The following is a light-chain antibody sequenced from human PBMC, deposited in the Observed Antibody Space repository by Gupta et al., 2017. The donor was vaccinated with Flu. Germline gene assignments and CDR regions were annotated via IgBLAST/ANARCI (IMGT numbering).Light chain of an antibody. CDR2: QDK. CDR3: FSYALSATWV. V-gene: IGLV2-23*01. J-gene: IGLJ3*02. CDR1: SSDVGTHTL. Sequence: QSALTQPASMSGSPGQSITISCSGTSSDVGTHTLVSWYQQHPGKAPILIIDQDKKRPSGVSNRFAGSKSGNTASLTISGLQAEDDANYYCFSYALSATWVFGGGTKLTVL.